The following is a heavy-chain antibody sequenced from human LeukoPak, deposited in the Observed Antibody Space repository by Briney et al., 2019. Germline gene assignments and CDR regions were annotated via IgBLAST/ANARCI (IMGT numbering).Heavy chain of an antibody. Sequence: GESLKIPCKGSGYIFSTYWIAWVRQMPGKGLEWMVVIYPGDSETRYSPSFQGQVTISADKSISTAYLQWSSLKASDTAVYYCARIMVGATGDYWGQGTLVTVSS. J-gene: IGHJ4*02. CDR1: GYIFSTYW. D-gene: IGHD1-26*01. CDR3: ARIMVGATGDY. V-gene: IGHV5-51*01. CDR2: IYPGDSET.